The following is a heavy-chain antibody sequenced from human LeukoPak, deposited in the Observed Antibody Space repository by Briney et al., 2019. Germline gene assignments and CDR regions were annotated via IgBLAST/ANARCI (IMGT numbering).Heavy chain of an antibody. CDR1: GGSISSNSYY. V-gene: IGHV4-39*01. Sequence: ASETLSLTCTVSGGSISSNSYYWGWIRQPPGKGLEWIGSIYYSGITYYNPSLKSRVTISVDTSKNQFSLKLSSVTAADTAVYYCARGRFEQQLVRPRYYYYYMDVWGKGTTVTVSS. CDR3: ARGRFEQQLVRPRYYYYYMDV. J-gene: IGHJ6*03. D-gene: IGHD6-13*01. CDR2: IYYSGIT.